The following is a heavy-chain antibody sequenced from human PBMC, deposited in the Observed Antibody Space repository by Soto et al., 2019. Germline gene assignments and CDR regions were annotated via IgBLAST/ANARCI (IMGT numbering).Heavy chain of an antibody. CDR1: GFTFSSYS. D-gene: IGHD6-13*01. V-gene: IGHV3-33*08. CDR3: AREIGYSSTWPSY. J-gene: IGHJ4*02. CDR2: IGFDGNND. Sequence: PGGSLRLSCAASGFTFSSYSMNWVRQAPGKGLEWVAVIGFDGNNDYYANSVKGRFTISRDNSGNTLYLEMKSLRVEDTAVYYCAREIGYSSTWPSYWGPGTLVTVSS.